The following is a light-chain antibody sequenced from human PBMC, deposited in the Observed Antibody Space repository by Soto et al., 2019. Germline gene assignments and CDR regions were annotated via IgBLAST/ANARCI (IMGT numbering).Light chain of an antibody. CDR3: SSYTPNLTPVI. V-gene: IGLV2-14*03. CDR2: DVT. CDR1: SSDVGGYNY. Sequence: QSALTQPASVSGSPGQSITISCTGSSSDVGGYNYVSWYQQHPGKAPKLIIYDVTRRPSGLSNRFSASKSGNTASLTISGLQAEDEADYYCSSYTPNLTPVIFGGGTKVTVL. J-gene: IGLJ2*01.